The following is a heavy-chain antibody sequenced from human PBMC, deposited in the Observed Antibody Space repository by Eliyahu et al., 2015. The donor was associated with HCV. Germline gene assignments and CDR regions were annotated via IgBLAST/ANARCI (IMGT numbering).Heavy chain of an antibody. V-gene: IGHV4-34*01. J-gene: IGHJ5*02. Sequence: QVQLQQWGAGLLKPSETLSXTCGVYDGSVSGHXWTWIRQPPGKGLEWIGEITHSXSTDYNPSLKSRVTISVDTSQNQISLRLSSVTAADTAVYYCARALPSWLRRGWFDPWGQGTLVTVSS. CDR2: ITHSXST. D-gene: IGHD5-12*01. CDR3: ARALPSWLRRGWFDP. CDR1: DGSVSGHX.